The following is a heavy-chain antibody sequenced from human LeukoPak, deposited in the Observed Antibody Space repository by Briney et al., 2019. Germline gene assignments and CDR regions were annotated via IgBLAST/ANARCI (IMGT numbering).Heavy chain of an antibody. J-gene: IGHJ3*02. D-gene: IGHD3-22*01. Sequence: ASVKVSCKASGYTFTSYDINWVRQATGQGLEWMGWMNPNSGNTGYAQKFQGRVTMTRNTSISTAYMELSRLRSDDTAVYYCARDADITMIVVVMSSDAFDIWGQGTMVTVSS. CDR2: MNPNSGNT. CDR3: ARDADITMIVVVMSSDAFDI. CDR1: GYTFTSYD. V-gene: IGHV1-8*01.